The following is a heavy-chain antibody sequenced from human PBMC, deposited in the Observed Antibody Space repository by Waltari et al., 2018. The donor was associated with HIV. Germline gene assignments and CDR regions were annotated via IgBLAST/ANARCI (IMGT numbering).Heavy chain of an antibody. CDR1: GFILNDHY. CDR3: AREGLGGLIQDLDI. Sequence: QVQLIQPQIEIRKPGTSVRLSCPASGFILNDHYIHWVRQGPRQRLQWVAGINAAAGSAGSVKKFQARLTVQRDSFSGIVHLDLMSLQAEDTAVYFGAREGLGGLIQDLDIWGRG. D-gene: IGHD1-26*01. V-gene: IGHV1-46*02. CDR2: INAAAGSA. J-gene: IGHJ2*01.